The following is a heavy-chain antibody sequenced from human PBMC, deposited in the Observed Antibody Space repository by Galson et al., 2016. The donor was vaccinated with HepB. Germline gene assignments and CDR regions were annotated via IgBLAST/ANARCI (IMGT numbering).Heavy chain of an antibody. CDR2: IWFDASNT. Sequence: SLRLSCAASGFMFSNYGMHWVRQAPGKGLEWVAVIWFDASNTYHGDSAKGRFTISRDNSKNMLYLQMNSLRAEDPAVYYCARDRDYVWGSYRYPHYYGMDVWGQGTTVTVSS. CDR3: ARDRDYVWGSYRYPHYYGMDV. J-gene: IGHJ6*02. V-gene: IGHV3-33*01. D-gene: IGHD3-16*02. CDR1: GFMFSNYG.